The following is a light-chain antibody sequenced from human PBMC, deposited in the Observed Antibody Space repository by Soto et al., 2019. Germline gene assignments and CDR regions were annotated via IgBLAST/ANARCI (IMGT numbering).Light chain of an antibody. CDR3: QSYDSSLSVFYV. V-gene: IGLV1-40*01. J-gene: IGLJ1*01. CDR1: SSNIGAGYD. Sequence: QSVLTQPPSVSGAPGQRVTISCTGSSSNIGAGYDVHWYQQLPGTAPKLLIYGNSNRPSGVPDRFSGSKSGTSASLAITGLQADDEADYYCQSYDSSLSVFYVFGTGTKLTVL. CDR2: GNS.